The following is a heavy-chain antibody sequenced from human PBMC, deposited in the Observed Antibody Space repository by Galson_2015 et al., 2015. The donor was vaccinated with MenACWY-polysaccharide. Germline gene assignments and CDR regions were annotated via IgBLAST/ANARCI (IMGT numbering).Heavy chain of an antibody. J-gene: IGHJ4*02. Sequence: SLRLSCAASGFTFSSYRMNWVRQAPGKGLEWVSSISSSSSYIYYADSVKGRFTISRDNAKNSLYLQMNSLRAEDTAVYYCARDGYSGYDYFDYWGQGTLVTVSS. CDR2: ISSSSSYI. D-gene: IGHD5-12*01. CDR1: GFTFSSYR. V-gene: IGHV3-21*01. CDR3: ARDGYSGYDYFDY.